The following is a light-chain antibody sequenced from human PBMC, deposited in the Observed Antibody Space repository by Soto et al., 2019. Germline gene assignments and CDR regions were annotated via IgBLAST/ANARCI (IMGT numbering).Light chain of an antibody. J-gene: IGKJ3*01. CDR3: QQANSFPFT. CDR1: EIINKW. CDR2: GAS. V-gene: IGKV1-12*02. Sequence: DIQMTQSPSSVSASVGDRVTITCRASEIINKWLAWYQQKPGKAPTLLIYGASTLQSGVPSRFSGSGSGTDFTLTISILQPEDFATYYCQQANSFPFTFGPRTKVDIK.